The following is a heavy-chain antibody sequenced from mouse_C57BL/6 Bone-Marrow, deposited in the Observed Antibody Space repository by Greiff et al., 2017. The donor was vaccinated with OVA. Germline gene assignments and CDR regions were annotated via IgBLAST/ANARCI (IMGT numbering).Heavy chain of an antibody. CDR3: ARGAY. CDR2: IFPGDGDT. Sequence: VQVVESGAELVKPGASVKISCKASGYAFSSYWMNWVKQRPGKGLEWIGQIFPGDGDTNYNGKFTGKATLTADRSSSTAYIQLSSLTSEDSAVYFCARGAYWGQGTLVTVSA. V-gene: IGHV1-80*01. J-gene: IGHJ3*01. CDR1: GYAFSSYW.